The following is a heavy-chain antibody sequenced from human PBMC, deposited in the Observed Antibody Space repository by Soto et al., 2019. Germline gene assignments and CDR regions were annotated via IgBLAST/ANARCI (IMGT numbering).Heavy chain of an antibody. CDR2: INHSGST. V-gene: IGHV4-34*01. D-gene: IGHD3-3*01. CDR3: AKSYDFWSGQSSYYFDY. Sequence: ASETLSLTCAVYGGSFSGYYWSWIRQPPGKGLEWIGEINHSGSTNYNPSLKSRVTISVDTSKNQFSLKLSSVTAADTAVYYCAKSYDFWSGQSSYYFDYWGQGTLVTVSS. CDR1: GGSFSGYY. J-gene: IGHJ4*02.